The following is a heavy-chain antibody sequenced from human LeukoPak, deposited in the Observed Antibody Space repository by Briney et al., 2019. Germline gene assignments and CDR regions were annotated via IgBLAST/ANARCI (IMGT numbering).Heavy chain of an antibody. CDR1: GGSFSGYY. J-gene: IGHJ6*03. CDR3: ARVRAAAGTGYYYYYYMDV. D-gene: IGHD6-13*01. Sequence: SETLSLTCAVYGGSFSGYYWSWIRQPPGKGLEWIGEINHSGSTNYNPSLKSRVTISVDTSKNQFSLKLSSVPAADTAVYYCARVRAAAGTGYYYYYYMDVWGKGTTVTVSS. V-gene: IGHV4-34*01. CDR2: INHSGST.